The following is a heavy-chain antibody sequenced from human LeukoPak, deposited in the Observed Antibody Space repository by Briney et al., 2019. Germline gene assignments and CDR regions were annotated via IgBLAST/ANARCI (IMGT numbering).Heavy chain of an antibody. CDR2: INEHGTT. J-gene: IGHJ4*02. V-gene: IGHV3-74*01. Sequence: GGSLRLSCAASGFAFSDFWMYWVRQAPGKGLVWISNINEHGTTAYADSVKGRFTISRDNAKNTLYLQMNSLRAEDTAVYYCARVRGGNWGQGTLVTVSS. D-gene: IGHD3-16*01. CDR3: ARVRGGN. CDR1: GFAFSDFW.